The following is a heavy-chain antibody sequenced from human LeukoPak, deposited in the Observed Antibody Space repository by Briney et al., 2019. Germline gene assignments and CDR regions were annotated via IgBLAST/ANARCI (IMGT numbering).Heavy chain of an antibody. Sequence: PGGSLRLSCAASGFTFDDYAMHWVRQAPGKGLEWVSGISWNSGSIGYADSVKGRFTISRDNAKNSLYLQMNSLRAEDTALYYCAKADRNYYYYMDVWGKGTTVTISS. J-gene: IGHJ6*03. CDR1: GFTFDDYA. CDR2: ISWNSGSI. D-gene: IGHD1-14*01. V-gene: IGHV3-9*01. CDR3: AKADRNYYYYMDV.